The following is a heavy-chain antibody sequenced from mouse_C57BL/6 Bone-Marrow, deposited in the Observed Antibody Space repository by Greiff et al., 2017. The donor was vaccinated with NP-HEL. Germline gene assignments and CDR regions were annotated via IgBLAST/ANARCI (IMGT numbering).Heavy chain of an antibody. J-gene: IGHJ2*01. CDR3: ARGLGSSYDFDY. CDR2: IYPRSGNT. D-gene: IGHD1-1*01. CDR1: GYTFTSYG. Sequence: QVQLQQSGAELARPGASVKLSCKASGYTFTSYGISWVKQRTGQGLEWIGEIYPRSGNTYYNEKFKGKATLTADKSSSIAYMELRSLTSEDSAVYFCARGLGSSYDFDYWGQGTTLTVSS. V-gene: IGHV1-81*01.